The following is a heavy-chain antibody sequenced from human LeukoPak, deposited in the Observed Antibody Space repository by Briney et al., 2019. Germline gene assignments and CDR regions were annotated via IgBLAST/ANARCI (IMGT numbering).Heavy chain of an antibody. CDR3: ARRGIAVAGTPAEYFQH. Sequence: GGSLKISFKSSGYSFTSYWISWVRQMPGKGLEWMGRIDPSDSYTNYSPSFQGHVNISADKSISTAYLHWSSLKASDTAMYYCARRGIAVAGTPAEYFQHWGQGTLVTVSS. CDR2: IDPSDSYT. CDR1: GYSFTSYW. J-gene: IGHJ1*01. D-gene: IGHD6-19*01. V-gene: IGHV5-10-1*01.